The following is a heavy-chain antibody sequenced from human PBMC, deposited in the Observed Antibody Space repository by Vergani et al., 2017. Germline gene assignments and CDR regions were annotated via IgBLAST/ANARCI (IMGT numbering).Heavy chain of an antibody. CDR3: ARLSXSPIVRGVPYYFDY. CDR2: IYHSGST. Sequence: QVQLQESGPGLVKPSETLSLTCAVSGYSISSGYYWGWIRQPPGKGLEWIGSIYHSGSTYYNPSLKSRVTISVDTSKNQFSLKLSSLTAAATAVYYCARLSXSPIVRGVPYYFDYWGQGTLVTVSS. V-gene: IGHV4-38-2*01. D-gene: IGHD3-10*01. J-gene: IGHJ4*02. CDR1: GYSISSGYY.